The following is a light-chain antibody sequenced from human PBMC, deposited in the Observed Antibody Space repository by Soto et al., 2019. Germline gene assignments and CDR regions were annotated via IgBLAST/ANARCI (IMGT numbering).Light chain of an antibody. CDR3: QSYDSSASKV. J-gene: IGLJ2*01. Sequence: QSVLTQPPSVSGAPGQRVTISCAGDISNIGAGYNVHWYQLLPGSAPKLLIFDNTNRPSGVPDRFSGSKSGTSASLAITGLQAEDEADYYCQSYDSSASKVFGGGNKVTV. CDR1: ISNIGAGYN. CDR2: DNT. V-gene: IGLV1-40*01.